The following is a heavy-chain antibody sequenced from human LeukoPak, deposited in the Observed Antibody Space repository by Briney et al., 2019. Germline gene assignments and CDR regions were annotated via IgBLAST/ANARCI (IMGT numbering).Heavy chain of an antibody. V-gene: IGHV3-30*02. CDR3: AKDRLDSGYESPGLDY. J-gene: IGHJ4*02. D-gene: IGHD5-12*01. CDR1: GFTFSSYS. Sequence: PGGSLRLSCAASGFTFSSYSMHWVRQAPGKGLEWVAFIRYDGSNKYYADSVKGRFTIFRDNSKNTLYLQMNSLRAEDTAVYYCAKDRLDSGYESPGLDYWGQGTLVTVSS. CDR2: IRYDGSNK.